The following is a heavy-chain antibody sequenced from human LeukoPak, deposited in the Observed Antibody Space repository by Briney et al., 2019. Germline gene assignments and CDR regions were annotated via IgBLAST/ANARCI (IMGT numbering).Heavy chain of an antibody. Sequence: KNGESLKISCKGSGYSFTSYWIGWVRQMPGKGLEWMGIIYPGDSDTRYSPSFQGQVTISADKSISTAYLQWSSLKASDTAMYYCARQILYSSSWYYWFDPWGQGTLVTVSS. J-gene: IGHJ5*02. D-gene: IGHD6-13*01. CDR1: GYSFTSYW. V-gene: IGHV5-51*01. CDR3: ARQILYSSSWYYWFDP. CDR2: IYPGDSDT.